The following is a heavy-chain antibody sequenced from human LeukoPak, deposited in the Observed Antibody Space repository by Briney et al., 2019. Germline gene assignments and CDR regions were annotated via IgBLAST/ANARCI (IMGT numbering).Heavy chain of an antibody. Sequence: PPGRSLRLSCAASGFTFSSYGMHWVRQAPGKGLEWVAVIWYDGSKKYYADSVKGRFTISRDNSKNTLYLQMNSLRAEDTAVYYCARDRLSYADYTFDYWGQGTLVTVSS. CDR2: IWYDGSKK. CDR1: GFTFSSYG. V-gene: IGHV3-33*01. J-gene: IGHJ4*02. D-gene: IGHD4-17*01. CDR3: ARDRLSYADYTFDY.